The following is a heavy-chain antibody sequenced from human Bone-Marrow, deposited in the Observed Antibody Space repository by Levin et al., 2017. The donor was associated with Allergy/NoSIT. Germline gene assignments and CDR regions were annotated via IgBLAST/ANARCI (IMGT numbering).Heavy chain of an antibody. D-gene: IGHD3-3*01. CDR2: IKQDGSEK. V-gene: IGHV3-7*01. J-gene: IGHJ6*02. CDR3: AKCREDGSYDPYSGQTYYYYAMDV. Sequence: GESLKISCAASGFTFGGHWMSWVRQAPGKGLEWVANIKQDGSEKNYVDSVKGRFTISRDNANNTLYLQINSLRAEDTAVYYCAKCREDGSYDPYSGQTYYYYAMDVWGQGTTVTVSS. CDR1: GFTFGGHW.